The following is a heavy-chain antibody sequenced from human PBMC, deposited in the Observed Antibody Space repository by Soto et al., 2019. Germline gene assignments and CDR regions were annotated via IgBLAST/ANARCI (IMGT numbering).Heavy chain of an antibody. CDR3: ARDKSGYSYGYFDY. V-gene: IGHV4-59*01. CDR1: GGSISSYY. CDR2: IYYSGST. Sequence: SETLSLTCTVSGGSISSYYWSWIRQPPGKGLEWIGYIYYSGSTNYNPSLKSRVTISVDTSKNQFSLKLSSVTAADTAVYYCARDKSGYSYGYFDYWGQGTLVT. J-gene: IGHJ4*02. D-gene: IGHD5-18*01.